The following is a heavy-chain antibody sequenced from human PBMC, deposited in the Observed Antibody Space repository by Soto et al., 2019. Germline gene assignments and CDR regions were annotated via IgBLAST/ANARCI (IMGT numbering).Heavy chain of an antibody. V-gene: IGHV4-59*01. Sequence: TXETLSLTCTVAGCSISSYYWSWIRQPPGKGLDWIGYIYYSGSTNYNPSPKSRVTISVDTSKNQFSLKLSSVTAADTAVYYCARDAVVPALIPNNYYYYGMDVWGQGTTVTVSS. J-gene: IGHJ6*02. CDR3: ARDAVVPALIPNNYYYYGMDV. CDR1: GCSISSYY. CDR2: IYYSGST. D-gene: IGHD2-2*01.